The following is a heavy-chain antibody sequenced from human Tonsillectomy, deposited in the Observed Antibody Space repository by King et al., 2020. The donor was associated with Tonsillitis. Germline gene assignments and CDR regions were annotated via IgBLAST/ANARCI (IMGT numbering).Heavy chain of an antibody. D-gene: IGHD4/OR15-4a*01. V-gene: IGHV3-33*05. Sequence: VQLVESGGGVVQPGRSLRLTYAASGFTFSSYDMYWVRQVPGKGLEWVAVITYDGSNKYYADSVKGRFTISRDNSKNTLYLQMNSLRAEDTAVYYCARDRDDYIFDYWGQGTLVTVSS. CDR2: ITYDGSNK. CDR3: ARDRDDYIFDY. CDR1: GFTFSSYD. J-gene: IGHJ4*02.